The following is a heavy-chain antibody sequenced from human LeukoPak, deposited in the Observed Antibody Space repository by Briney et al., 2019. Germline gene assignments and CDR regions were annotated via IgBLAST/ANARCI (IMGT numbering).Heavy chain of an antibody. CDR3: AKSLVSTGTYYSSFDY. CDR1: GFTFITYA. CDR2: ISGSGDNT. J-gene: IGHJ4*02. D-gene: IGHD2-15*01. Sequence: PPGGSLRLSCAASGFTFITYAMGWVRQAPGKGLEWVSGISGSGDNTYYAGSVKGRFTISRDNSKNSLHLQMNSLRAEDTAVYYCAKSLVSTGTYYSSFDYWGQGTLVTVSS. V-gene: IGHV3-23*01.